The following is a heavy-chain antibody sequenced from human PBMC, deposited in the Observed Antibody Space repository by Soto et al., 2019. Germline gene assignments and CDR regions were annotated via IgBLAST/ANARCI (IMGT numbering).Heavy chain of an antibody. CDR1: GGSISSYY. J-gene: IGHJ4*02. CDR3: AGTRGYCSGGSCPTVVDY. CDR2: IYYSGST. V-gene: IGHV4-59*01. Sequence: QVQLQESGPGLVKPSETLSLTCTVSGGSISSYYWSWIRQPPGKGLEWIGYIYYSGSTNYDPSLEGGPTLSVDSAKNQFSLRLSVVTAADTAVYYCAGTRGYCSGGSCPTVVDYWGQGTLVTVSS. D-gene: IGHD2-15*01.